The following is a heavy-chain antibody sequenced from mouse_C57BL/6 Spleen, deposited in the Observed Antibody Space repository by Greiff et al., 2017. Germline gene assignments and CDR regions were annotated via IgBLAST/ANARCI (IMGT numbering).Heavy chain of an antibody. CDR2: ISDGGSYT. D-gene: IGHD1-1*01. CDR3: ARDILLGWFDV. J-gene: IGHJ1*03. Sequence: EVQLVESGGGLVKPGGSLKLSCAASGFTFSSYAMSWVRQTPEKRLEWVATISDGGSYTYYPDNVKGRFTISRDNAKNNLYLQMSHLKSEDTAMYYCARDILLGWFDVWGTGTTVTVSS. CDR1: GFTFSSYA. V-gene: IGHV5-4*01.